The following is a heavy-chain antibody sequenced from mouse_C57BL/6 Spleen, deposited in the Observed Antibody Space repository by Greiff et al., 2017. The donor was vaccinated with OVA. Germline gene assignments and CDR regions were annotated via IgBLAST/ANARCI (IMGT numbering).Heavy chain of an antibody. CDR1: GYTFTSYW. CDR2: IDPSDSET. V-gene: IGHV1-52*01. Sequence: QVQLKQSGAELVRPGPSVKLSCTASGYTFTSYWMHWVQQSPIQGLEWIGNIDPSDSETHYNPKLTIKGILTVDKSTSTVYIQLSILTSEDSAVYYCAGDGGGGFAYWGQGTLVTVSA. CDR3: AGDGGGGFAY. J-gene: IGHJ3*01.